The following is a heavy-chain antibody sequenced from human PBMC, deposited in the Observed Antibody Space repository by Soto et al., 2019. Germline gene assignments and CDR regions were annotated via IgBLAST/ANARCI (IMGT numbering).Heavy chain of an antibody. Sequence: ASVKVSCKASGYTFTGYYMHWVRQAPGQGLEWMGWINPNSGGTNYAQKFQGRVTMTRDTSTSTAYMELSRLRSDDTAVYYCARGALCSGGSCYRAESFDYRGQGILVTGSS. V-gene: IGHV1-2*02. CDR1: GYTFTGYY. CDR3: ARGALCSGGSCYRAESFDY. J-gene: IGHJ4*02. CDR2: INPNSGGT. D-gene: IGHD2-15*01.